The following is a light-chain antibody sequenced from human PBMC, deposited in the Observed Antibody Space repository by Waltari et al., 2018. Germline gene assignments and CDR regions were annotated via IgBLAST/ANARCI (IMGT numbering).Light chain of an antibody. Sequence: SYELTQPPSVSVSPGQTARITCSGDALPKKYAYWYQQKSGQATMLVIYDDSKRHSGIPESFSCSSSGTMATLTISGAQVEDEADYYCYSTDSSGNHRVFGGGTKVTVL. CDR2: DDS. J-gene: IGLJ2*01. CDR3: YSTDSSGNHRV. V-gene: IGLV3-10*01. CDR1: ALPKKY.